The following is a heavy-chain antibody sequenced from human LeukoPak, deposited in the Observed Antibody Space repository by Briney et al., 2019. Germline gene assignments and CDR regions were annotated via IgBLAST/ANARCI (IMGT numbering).Heavy chain of an antibody. CDR1: GFTFSSYE. CDR3: AAGNGWLGDY. Sequence: GGSLRLSCAASGFTFSSYEMNWVRQAPGKGLEWVSYISSSGSTIYYADSVKGRFTISRDNAKNSLYLQMNSLRAEDTAVYYRAAGNGWLGDYWGQGNLVTVSS. V-gene: IGHV3-48*03. D-gene: IGHD6-19*01. CDR2: ISSSGSTI. J-gene: IGHJ4*02.